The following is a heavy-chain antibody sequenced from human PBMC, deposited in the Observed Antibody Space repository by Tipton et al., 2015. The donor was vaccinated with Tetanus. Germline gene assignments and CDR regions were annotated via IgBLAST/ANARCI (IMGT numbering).Heavy chain of an antibody. V-gene: IGHV4-59*01. CDR1: GGSITTYY. D-gene: IGHD7-27*01. CDR2: IYYSGST. Sequence: TLSLTCTVSGGSITTYYWTWVRQPPGKGLEWIGYIYYSGSTNYNPSLKSRVTISIDTSKNQFSLKLSSVTAADTAVYYCARGPGHYWGRGTLVTVSS. J-gene: IGHJ4*02. CDR3: ARGPGHY.